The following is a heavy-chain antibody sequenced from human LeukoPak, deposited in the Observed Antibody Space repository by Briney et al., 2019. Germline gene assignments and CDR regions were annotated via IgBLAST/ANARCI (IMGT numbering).Heavy chain of an antibody. D-gene: IGHD6-13*01. CDR2: LKSDGRSS. CDR3: ATTIIAATMDV. J-gene: IGHJ6*02. Sequence: GGSLRLSCAASGFTFSSHWMHWVRQAPGKGLVWVSRLKSDGRSSSYADSVKGRFTISRDNAKNTLYLQMNSLRAEDTAVYYCATTIIAATMDVWGQGTTVTVSS. V-gene: IGHV3-74*01. CDR1: GFTFSSHW.